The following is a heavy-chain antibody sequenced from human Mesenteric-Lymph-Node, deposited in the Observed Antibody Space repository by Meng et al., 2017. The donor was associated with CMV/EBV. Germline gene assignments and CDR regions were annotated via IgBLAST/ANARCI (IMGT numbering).Heavy chain of an antibody. CDR1: GYSISSGYY. D-gene: IGHD1-26*01. J-gene: IGHJ4*02. Sequence: SETLSLTCSVSGYSISSGYYWGWIRQPPGKGLEWIGSVYQSGSTYYNPSLKSRVTISVDTSKNQFSLKLSSVTAADTAVYYCAKSGSYSLSGGYWGQGTLVTVSS. V-gene: IGHV4-38-2*02. CDR3: AKSGSYSLSGGY. CDR2: VYQSGST.